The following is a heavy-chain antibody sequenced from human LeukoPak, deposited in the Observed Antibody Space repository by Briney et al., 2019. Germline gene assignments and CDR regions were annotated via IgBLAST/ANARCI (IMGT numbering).Heavy chain of an antibody. CDR1: GGSIRSSNYY. D-gene: IGHD2-15*01. CDR3: ARCRDSRDFDY. Sequence: SETPSLTCTVSGGSIRSSNYYWGWIRQPPEKGLEWLGSIYYSGSTYYTPSLKRRVTISVDTSKNQFSLKLNSLTAADTAVYYCARCRDSRDFDYWGQGTLVTVSS. J-gene: IGHJ4*02. V-gene: IGHV4-39*01. CDR2: IYYSGST.